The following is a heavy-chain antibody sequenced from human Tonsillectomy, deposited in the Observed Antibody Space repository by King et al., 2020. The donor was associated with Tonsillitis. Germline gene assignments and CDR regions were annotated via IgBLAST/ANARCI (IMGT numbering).Heavy chain of an antibody. Sequence: QVQLQESGPGLVKPSETLSLTCTVSGGSISSYYWSWIRQPPGKGLEWIGYIYYSGSTSYNPSLKSRVTISVNTSKNQFSLKLSSVTAADTAVYYCARGGNYGLWYFELWGRGTVVTVSS. D-gene: IGHD3-16*01. J-gene: IGHJ2*01. V-gene: IGHV4-59*01. CDR1: GGSISSYY. CDR2: IYYSGST. CDR3: ARGGNYGLWYFEL.